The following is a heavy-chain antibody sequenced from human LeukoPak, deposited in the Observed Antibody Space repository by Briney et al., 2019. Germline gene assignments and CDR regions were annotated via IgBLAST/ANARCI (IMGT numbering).Heavy chain of an antibody. CDR1: GFTFDDYA. V-gene: IGHV3-9*01. CDR2: ISWNSGSI. J-gene: IGHJ4*02. Sequence: PGGSLRLSCAASGFTFDDYAMHWFRQAPRKGLEWVSGISWNSGSIGYADSVKGRFTISRDNAKNSLYLQMNSLRAEDTALYYCAKDIGYCSSTSCYAYSSGWYRGFDYWGQGTLVTVSS. D-gene: IGHD2-2*01. CDR3: AKDIGYCSSTSCYAYSSGWYRGFDY.